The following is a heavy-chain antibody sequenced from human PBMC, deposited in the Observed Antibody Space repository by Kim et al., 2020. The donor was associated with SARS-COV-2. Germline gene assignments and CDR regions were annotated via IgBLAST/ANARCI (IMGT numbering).Heavy chain of an antibody. J-gene: IGHJ3*02. CDR3: ARDGDLYSSGKDAFDI. CDR1: GFTFSSYW. Sequence: GGSLSLSCAASGFTFSSYWMTWVRQAPGKGLEWVANIKQDGNQKYYVDSVKGRFTISRDNAKNSLYLQMNSLRAEDTAVYYCARDGDLYSSGKDAFDIGG. CDR2: IKQDGNQK. V-gene: IGHV3-7*01. D-gene: IGHD6-19*01.